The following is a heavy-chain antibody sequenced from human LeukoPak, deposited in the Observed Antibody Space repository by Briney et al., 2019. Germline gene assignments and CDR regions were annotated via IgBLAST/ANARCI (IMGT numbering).Heavy chain of an antibody. CDR3: AGDYYDSSGFYRN. CDR2: IYYSGST. CDR1: GGSISSYY. V-gene: IGHV4-59*12. J-gene: IGHJ4*02. D-gene: IGHD3-22*01. Sequence: SETLSLTCTVSGGSISSYYWSWIRQPPGKGLEWIGYIYYSGSTNYNPSLKSRVTMSVDTSKNQFSLKLSSVTAADTAVYYCAGDYYDSSGFYRNWGQGTLVTVSS.